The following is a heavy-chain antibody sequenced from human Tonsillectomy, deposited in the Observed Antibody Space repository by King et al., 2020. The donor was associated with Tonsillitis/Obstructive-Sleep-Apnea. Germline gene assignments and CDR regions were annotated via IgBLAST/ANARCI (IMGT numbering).Heavy chain of an antibody. J-gene: IGHJ4*02. CDR2: IKSKTDGGTT. CDR3: TTAGSETTVGVSFDY. D-gene: IGHD3-10*01. CDR1: GFTFSNAW. Sequence: VQLVESGGGLVKPGGSLRLSCAASGFTFSNAWMSWVRQAPGKGLEWVGRIKSKTDGGTTDYAAPVKGRFTISRYDSKNTLYLQMNSLKTEDTAVYYCTTAGSETTVGVSFDYWGQGTLVTVSS. V-gene: IGHV3-15*01.